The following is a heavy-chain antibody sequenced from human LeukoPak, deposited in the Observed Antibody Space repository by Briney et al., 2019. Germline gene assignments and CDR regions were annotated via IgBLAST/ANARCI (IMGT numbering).Heavy chain of an antibody. D-gene: IGHD6-13*01. CDR3: AGGHPSNSKTFDM. CDR1: GGTFRSYT. CDR2: IIPIFGTT. V-gene: IGHV1-69*13. J-gene: IGHJ3*02. Sequence: GASVKVSCKASGGTFRSYTISWVRQAPGQGLEWMGGIIPIFGTTNYAQKFQGRVTITADESTSTAYLEVSSLRSDDTAVYYCAGGHPSNSKTFDMWGQGTMVSVSS.